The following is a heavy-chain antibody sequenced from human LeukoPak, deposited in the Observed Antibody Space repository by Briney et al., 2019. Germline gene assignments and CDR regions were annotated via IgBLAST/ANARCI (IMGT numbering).Heavy chain of an antibody. J-gene: IGHJ6*04. Sequence: GASVKVSCKASGGTFSSYAISWVRQAPGQGLEWMGGIIPIFGTANYAQKFQGRVTMTRDTSISTAYMELSRLRSDDTAVYYCARGHLADVWGKGTTVTISS. CDR3: ARGHLADV. CDR2: IIPIFGTA. D-gene: IGHD3-3*02. CDR1: GGTFSSYA. V-gene: IGHV1-69*05.